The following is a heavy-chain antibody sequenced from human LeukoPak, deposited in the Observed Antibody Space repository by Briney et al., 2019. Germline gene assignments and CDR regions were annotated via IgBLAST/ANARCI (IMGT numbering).Heavy chain of an antibody. D-gene: IGHD2-2*01. CDR1: GFTFSSYG. CDR2: IRYDGSNK. V-gene: IGHV3-30*02. Sequence: PGGSLRLSCAASGFTFSSYGMNWVRQAPGKGLEWVAFIRYDGSNKYYADSGKGRFTISRDNSKNTLYLQMNSLRAEDTAVYYCAKDRQVVPAFYYYYMDVWGKGTTVTVSS. CDR3: AKDRQVVPAFYYYYMDV. J-gene: IGHJ6*03.